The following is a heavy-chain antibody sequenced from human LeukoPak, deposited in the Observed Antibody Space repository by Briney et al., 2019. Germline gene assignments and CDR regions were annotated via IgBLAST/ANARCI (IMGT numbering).Heavy chain of an antibody. J-gene: IGHJ4*02. CDR1: GRSISSSSYY. CDR2: IYYSGST. D-gene: IGHD2-2*01. CDR3: ARPGYCSSTSCPIVY. Sequence: SETLSLTCTVSGRSISSSSYYWGWIRQPPGMGLEWLGSIYYSGSTYYNPSLKSRVTISVDTSKNQFSLKLSSVTAADTAVYYCARPGYCSSTSCPIVYWGQGTLVTVSS. V-gene: IGHV4-39*01.